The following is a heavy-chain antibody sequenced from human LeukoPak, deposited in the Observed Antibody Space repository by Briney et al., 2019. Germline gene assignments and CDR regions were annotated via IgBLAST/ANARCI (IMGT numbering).Heavy chain of an antibody. V-gene: IGHV3-20*04. CDR1: GFIFDDYG. CDR2: IKWNGGST. CDR3: ARDPLRDFWGGPMDV. J-gene: IGHJ6*04. Sequence: PGGSLRLSCAASGFIFDDYGMSWVRQAPGKGLEWVSGIKWNGGSTSYADSVKGRFAISRDNAKNSLYLQMNSLRAEDTAVYYCARDPLRDFWGGPMDVWGKGTTVTVSS. D-gene: IGHD3-3*01.